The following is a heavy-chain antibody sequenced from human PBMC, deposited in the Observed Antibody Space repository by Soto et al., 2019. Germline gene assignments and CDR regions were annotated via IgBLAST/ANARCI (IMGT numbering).Heavy chain of an antibody. Sequence: QVQLQESGPGLVKPSQTLSLTCTVSGGSISSGGYYWSWIRQHPGKGLEWIGHIYYSGSTYYNPSLKSRVTISVDTSKNQFSLKLSSVAAAATAVYYCARVGGINWFDPWGQGTLINVSS. V-gene: IGHV4-31*03. CDR2: IYYSGST. D-gene: IGHD3-16*01. J-gene: IGHJ5*02. CDR3: ARVGGINWFDP. CDR1: GGSISSGGYY.